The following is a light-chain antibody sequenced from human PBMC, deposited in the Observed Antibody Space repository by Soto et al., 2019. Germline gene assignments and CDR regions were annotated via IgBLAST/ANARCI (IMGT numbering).Light chain of an antibody. CDR3: SSYTSSSTQV. CDR2: EVS. CDR1: SSDIGSYNY. V-gene: IGLV2-14*01. Sequence: QSVLTQPASVSGSPGQSTTIPCTGTSSDIGSYNYVSWYQQHPDKAPKLMIYEVSNRPSGVSSRFSGSKSGNTASLTISGLQAEDEADYYCSSYTSSSTQVFGGGTKLTVL. J-gene: IGLJ3*02.